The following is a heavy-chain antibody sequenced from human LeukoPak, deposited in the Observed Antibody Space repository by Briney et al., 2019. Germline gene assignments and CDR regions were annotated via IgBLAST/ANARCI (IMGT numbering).Heavy chain of an antibody. V-gene: IGHV3-7*01. Sequence: GGSLRLSCAASGFTFNNYGMHWVRQAPGKGLEWVANKKQDGSEKYYVDSVKGRFTISRDNAKNSLYLQMNSLRAEDTAVYYCARLSGSYWGWFDPWGQGTQVTVSS. D-gene: IGHD1-26*01. CDR3: ARLSGSYWGWFDP. CDR1: GFTFNNYG. J-gene: IGHJ5*02. CDR2: KKQDGSEK.